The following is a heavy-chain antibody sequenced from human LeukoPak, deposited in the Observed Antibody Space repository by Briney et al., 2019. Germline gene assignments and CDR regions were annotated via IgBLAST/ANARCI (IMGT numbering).Heavy chain of an antibody. CDR3: ARDLPTYYYDSSGYYGFDY. V-gene: IGHV1-46*01. Sequence: ASVKVSCKASGYTFTSYYMHWVRQATGQGLEWMGIINPSGGSTSYAQKFQGRVTMTRDTSTSTVYMELSSLRSEDTAVYYCARDLPTYYYDSSGYYGFDYWGQGTLVTVSS. CDR1: GYTFTSYY. J-gene: IGHJ4*02. CDR2: INPSGGST. D-gene: IGHD3-22*01.